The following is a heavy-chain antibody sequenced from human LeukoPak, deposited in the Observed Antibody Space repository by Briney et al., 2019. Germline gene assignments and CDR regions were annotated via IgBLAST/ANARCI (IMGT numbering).Heavy chain of an antibody. CDR1: GGSISSYY. V-gene: IGHV4-59*01. CDR2: IYYSGST. J-gene: IGHJ5*02. Sequence: SETLSLTCTASGGSISSYYWSWIRQPPGKGLEWIGYIYYSGSTNYNPSLKSRVTISVDTSKNQFSLKLSSVTAADTAVYYCARDRSINWFDPWGQGTLVTVSS. CDR3: ARDRSINWFDP.